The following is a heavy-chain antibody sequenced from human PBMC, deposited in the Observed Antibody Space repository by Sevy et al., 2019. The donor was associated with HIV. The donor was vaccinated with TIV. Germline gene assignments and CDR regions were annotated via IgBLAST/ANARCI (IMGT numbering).Heavy chain of an antibody. Sequence: GGSLRLSCAASGFTFSGSALHWVRQAPGKGLEWVSSVSFASNYIYYADSVRGRFTISRDNAKNSLYLQMNSLRAEDTAVYYCARPYGSGSWEAFDLWGQGTMVTVSS. V-gene: IGHV3-21*01. CDR2: VSFASNYI. CDR3: ARPYGSGSWEAFDL. J-gene: IGHJ3*01. CDR1: GFTFSGSA. D-gene: IGHD3-10*01.